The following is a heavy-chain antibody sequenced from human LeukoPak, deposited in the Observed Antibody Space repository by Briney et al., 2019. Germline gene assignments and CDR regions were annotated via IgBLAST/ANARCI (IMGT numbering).Heavy chain of an antibody. CDR3: ARDGGYSNPYYYYYYYMDF. CDR2: IYYSGGT. Sequence: SETLSLTCTVSGYSISSDYYWGWIRQPPGKGLEWIGSIYYSGGTYYNPSLKSRVTISVDTSENHFSLKLSSVTAADTAVYYCARDGGYSNPYYYYYYYMDFWGKGTTVTVSS. J-gene: IGHJ6*03. V-gene: IGHV4-38-2*02. CDR1: GYSISSDYY. D-gene: IGHD4-11*01.